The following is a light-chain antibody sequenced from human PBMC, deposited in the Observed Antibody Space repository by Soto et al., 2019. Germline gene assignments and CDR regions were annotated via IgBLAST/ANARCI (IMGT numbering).Light chain of an antibody. J-gene: IGKJ1*01. Sequence: EVVLTQSPATLSLSPGERATVSCRASQSVYSLLAWYQQKPGQAPRLLIFDVATRATGIPARFSGSGFGTDFTLTISNLEPEAFAVYYCQQRANLWTFGQGTRVQIK. CDR2: DVA. CDR1: QSVYSL. V-gene: IGKV3-11*01. CDR3: QQRANLWT.